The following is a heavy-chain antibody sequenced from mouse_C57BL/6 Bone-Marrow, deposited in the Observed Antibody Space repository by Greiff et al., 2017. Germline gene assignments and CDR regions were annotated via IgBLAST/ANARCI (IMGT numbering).Heavy chain of an antibody. Sequence: EVKVVESGGGLVKPGGSLKLSCAASGFTFSSYAMSWVRQTPEKRLEWVATISDGGSYTYYPDNVKGRFTISRDNAKNNLYLQMSHLKSEDTAMYYCARDGETAQAFYAMDYWGQGTSGTVSS. V-gene: IGHV5-4*01. D-gene: IGHD3-2*02. CDR3: ARDGETAQAFYAMDY. CDR1: GFTFSSYA. J-gene: IGHJ4*01. CDR2: ISDGGSYT.